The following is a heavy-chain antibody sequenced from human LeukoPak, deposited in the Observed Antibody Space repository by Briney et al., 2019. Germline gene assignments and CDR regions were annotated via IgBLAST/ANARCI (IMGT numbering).Heavy chain of an antibody. CDR2: IIPIFGTA. V-gene: IGHV1-69*05. Sequence: GASVKVCCKAAGGSFSSYAISWVRQAPGQGLGWTGGIIPIFGTASSAQKVQGRGTITTDESTSTAYMELSSLRSEDTAVYYCARDRGTKGSIWFDPCGEGTLVTVSS. CDR3: ARDRGTKGSIWFDP. J-gene: IGHJ5*02. CDR1: GGSFSSYA. D-gene: IGHD4-11*01.